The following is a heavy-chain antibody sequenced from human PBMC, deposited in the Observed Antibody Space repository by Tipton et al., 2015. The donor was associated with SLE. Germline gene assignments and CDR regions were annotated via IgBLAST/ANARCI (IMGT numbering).Heavy chain of an antibody. CDR1: GDSISSYY. CDR3: ARAEMTTEGSAFYFYVDV. D-gene: IGHD5-24*01. J-gene: IGHJ6*03. V-gene: IGHV4-59*01. CDR2: VYYSGGT. Sequence: TLSLTCTVSGDSISSYYWNWIRQPPGKGLEWIGYVYYSGGTNYNPSLKSRVTISVDPSKNQFSLKLNSVTAADAAVYYCARAEMTTEGSAFYFYVDVWGKGTTVTVSS.